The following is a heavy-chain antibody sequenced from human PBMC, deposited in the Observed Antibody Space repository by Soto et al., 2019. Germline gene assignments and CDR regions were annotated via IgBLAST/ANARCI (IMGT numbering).Heavy chain of an antibody. CDR2: ITGSGGST. CDR1: GFTFSTYA. CDR3: AKDRYGDYGGIDY. V-gene: IGHV3-23*01. Sequence: EVQLLESGGGLVQPRGSLRLSCAAYGFTFSTYAMIWVRQAPGKGMEWVSVITGSGGSTYYADSVKGRFTISRDTSKNTLFLQMNSLRAEDTAVYYCAKDRYGDYGGIDYWGQGTMVTVSS. D-gene: IGHD4-17*01. J-gene: IGHJ4*02.